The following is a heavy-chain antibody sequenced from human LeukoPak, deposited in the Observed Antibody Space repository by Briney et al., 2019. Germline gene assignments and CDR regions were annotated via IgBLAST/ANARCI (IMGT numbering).Heavy chain of an antibody. Sequence: SETLSLTCAVYGGSFSGYYWSWIRQPPGKGLEWIGEIYHSGSTNYNPSLKSRVTISVDKSKNQFSLKLSSVTAADTAVYYCARDRGSYSGYYWGQGTLVTVSS. J-gene: IGHJ4*02. D-gene: IGHD5-12*01. CDR2: IYHSGST. V-gene: IGHV4-34*01. CDR3: ARDRGSYSGYY. CDR1: GGSFSGYY.